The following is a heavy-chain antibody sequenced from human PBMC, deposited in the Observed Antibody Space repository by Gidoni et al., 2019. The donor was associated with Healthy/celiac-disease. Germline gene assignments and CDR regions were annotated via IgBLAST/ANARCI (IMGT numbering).Heavy chain of an antibody. D-gene: IGHD3-10*01. CDR2: INAGNGNT. V-gene: IGHV1-3*01. CDR3: ARDRHMVRGELYYYYGMDV. J-gene: IGHJ6*02. Sequence: QVQLVQSGAEVKKPGASVKVSCKASGYTFTSYAMHWVRQAPGQRLEWMGWINAGNGNTKYSQKFQGRVTITRDTSASTAYMELSSLRSEDTAVYYCARDRHMVRGELYYYYGMDVWGQGTTVTVSS. CDR1: GYTFTSYA.